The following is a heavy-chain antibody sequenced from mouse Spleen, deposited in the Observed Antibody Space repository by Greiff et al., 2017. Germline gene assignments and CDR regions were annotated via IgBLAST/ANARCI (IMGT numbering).Heavy chain of an antibody. CDR3: TRDYGHPWFAY. D-gene: IGHD1-1*02. V-gene: IGHV1-15*01. CDR1: GYTFTDYE. CDR2: IDPETGGT. Sequence: QVQLQQSGAELVRPGASVTLSCKASGYTFTDYEMHWVKQTPGHGLEWIGAIDPETGGTAYNQKFKGKAILTADTSSSTAYMELRSLTSEDSAVCYCTRDYGHPWFAYWGQGTLVTVSA. J-gene: IGHJ3*01.